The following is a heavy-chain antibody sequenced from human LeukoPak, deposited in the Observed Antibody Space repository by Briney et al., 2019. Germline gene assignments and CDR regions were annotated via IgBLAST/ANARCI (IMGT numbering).Heavy chain of an antibody. Sequence: GASVKVSCKASGYTFTSYGISWVRQAPGQGLEWMGWISAYNGNTNYAQKLQGRVTMTTDTSTSTAYMELRSLRSDDTAVYYCARDHAVPAAYYFDYWGQGTLVTVSS. CDR3: ARDHAVPAAYYFDY. V-gene: IGHV1-18*01. D-gene: IGHD2-2*01. CDR2: ISAYNGNT. CDR1: GYTFTSYG. J-gene: IGHJ4*02.